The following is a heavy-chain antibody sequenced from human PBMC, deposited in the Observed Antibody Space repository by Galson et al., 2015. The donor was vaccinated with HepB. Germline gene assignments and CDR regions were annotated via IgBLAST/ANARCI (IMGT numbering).Heavy chain of an antibody. CDR2: ISGSGGST. CDR3: AKDVGQLLVGRFDP. J-gene: IGHJ5*02. V-gene: IGHV3-23*01. CDR1: GFTLSTYA. Sequence: SLRLSCAASGFTLSTYAMSWVRQAPGKGLEWASGISGSGGSTYYADSVKGRLTISRDNSKNTLSLQMDSLRAEDTAVYYCAKDVGQLLVGRFDPWGQGTLVTVSS. D-gene: IGHD6-13*01.